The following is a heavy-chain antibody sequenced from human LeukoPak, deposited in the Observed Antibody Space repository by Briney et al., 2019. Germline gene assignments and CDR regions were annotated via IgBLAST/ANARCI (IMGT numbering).Heavy chain of an antibody. V-gene: IGHV3-23*01. CDR1: GGSINSYY. D-gene: IGHD2-21*02. CDR3: VREDTPATANY. J-gene: IGHJ4*02. CDR2: ISGGGDIT. Sequence: ETLSLTCTVSGGSINSYYWSWVRQTPGKGLEWVSAISGGGDITYYADSVTGRFTISRDNSKDTLFLQMHSLRPGDTAVYYCVREDTPATANYWGQGTLVTISS.